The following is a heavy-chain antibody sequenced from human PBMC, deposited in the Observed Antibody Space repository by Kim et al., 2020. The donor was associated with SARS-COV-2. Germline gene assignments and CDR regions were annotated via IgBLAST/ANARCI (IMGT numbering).Heavy chain of an antibody. V-gene: IGHV4-34*01. CDR1: GGSFSGYY. Sequence: SETLSLTCAVYGGSFSGYYWSWIRQPPGKGLEWIGEINHSGSTNYNPSLKSRVTISVDTSKNQFSLKLSSVTAADTAVYYCARAQHDSSGYYDGWSWGQGTLVTVSS. J-gene: IGHJ4*02. CDR3: ARAQHDSSGYYDGWS. CDR2: INHSGST. D-gene: IGHD3-22*01.